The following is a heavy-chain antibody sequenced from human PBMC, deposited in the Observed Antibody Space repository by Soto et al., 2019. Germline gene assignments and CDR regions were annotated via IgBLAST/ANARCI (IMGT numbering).Heavy chain of an antibody. V-gene: IGHV6-1*01. D-gene: IGHD5-18*01. Sequence: SQTLSLTCAISGDRVSSNSAAWNWIRQSPSRGLEWLGRTYYRSKWYNDYAVSVKSRITINPDTSKNQFSLQLNSVTPEDTAVYYCARGESDSYGYLDWFDPWGQGTLVTVS. CDR2: TYYRSKWYN. CDR3: ARGESDSYGYLDWFDP. J-gene: IGHJ5*02. CDR1: GDRVSSNSAA.